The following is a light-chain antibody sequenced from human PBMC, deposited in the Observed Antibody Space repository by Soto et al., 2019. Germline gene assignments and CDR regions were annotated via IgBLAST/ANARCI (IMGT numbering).Light chain of an antibody. CDR1: SSNIGGNP. J-gene: IGLJ1*01. CDR2: EVN. V-gene: IGLV1-44*01. CDR3: ISYSIITAYL. Sequence: QSVLTQPPSASGTPGQRVTISCSASSSNIGGNPVNWYQQLSGDPKLMVFEVNNRPSGVTYRVSGSKSGNTASLTISGLQDEEEFHFFCISYSIITAYLFGTGT.